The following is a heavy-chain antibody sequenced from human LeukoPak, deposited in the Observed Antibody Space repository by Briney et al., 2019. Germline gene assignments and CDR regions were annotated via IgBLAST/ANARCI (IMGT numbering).Heavy chain of an antibody. J-gene: IGHJ4*02. CDR3: ARDSGGPASPHFDY. Sequence: PSETLSLTCTVSGGSISSYYWSWIRQPPGKGLEWIGYIYYSGSTNYNPSLKSRVTISVDTSKNQFSLKLSSVTAADTAVYYCARDSGGPASPHFDYWGQGTLVTVSS. D-gene: IGHD1-1*01. V-gene: IGHV4-59*12. CDR2: IYYSGST. CDR1: GGSISSYY.